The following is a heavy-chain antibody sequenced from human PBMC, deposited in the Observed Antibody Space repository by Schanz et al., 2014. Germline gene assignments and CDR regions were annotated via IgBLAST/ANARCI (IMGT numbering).Heavy chain of an antibody. Sequence: QVQVIQSGPEVKKPGASVKVSCKASGYTFTNHYLHWVRQAPGQGLEWMGRISPSSGGTNYAQNFQGTVTMTKDTSINTVYMELSTLTSDDTAVYYCARESVSRTRWFDPWGQGTLVTVSS. CDR1: GYTFTNHY. D-gene: IGHD3-3*01. J-gene: IGHJ5*02. CDR3: ARESVSRTRWFDP. CDR2: ISPSSGGT. V-gene: IGHV1-2*06.